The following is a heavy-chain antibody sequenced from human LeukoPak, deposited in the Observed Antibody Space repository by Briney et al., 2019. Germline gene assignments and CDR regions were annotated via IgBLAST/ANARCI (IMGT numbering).Heavy chain of an antibody. D-gene: IGHD2-2*02. CDR3: ARGRDCSSTSCYSLKPRGAWFDP. Sequence: ASVKVSCKASGGTFSGYAISWVRQAPGQGLEWMGGIIPIFGTANYAQKFQGRVTITADESTSTAYMELSSLRSEDTAVYYCARGRDCSSTSCYSLKPRGAWFDPWGQGTLVTVSS. CDR1: GGTFSGYA. V-gene: IGHV1-69*01. J-gene: IGHJ5*02. CDR2: IIPIFGTA.